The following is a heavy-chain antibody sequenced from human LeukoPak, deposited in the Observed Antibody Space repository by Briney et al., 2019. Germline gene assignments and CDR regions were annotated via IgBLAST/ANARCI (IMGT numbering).Heavy chain of an antibody. J-gene: IGHJ4*02. CDR2: IYPGNSDT. V-gene: IGHV5-51*01. Sequence: GESLQISCKGSGYSFTGYWIGWVRQMPGKGLEWMAIIYPGNSDTRYSPSFQGQVTISADKSITTAYLQWSSLKASDTAMHYCATTRGGNYYWDYWGQGTLVTVSS. CDR3: ATTRGGNYYWDY. D-gene: IGHD1-1*01. CDR1: GYSFTGYW.